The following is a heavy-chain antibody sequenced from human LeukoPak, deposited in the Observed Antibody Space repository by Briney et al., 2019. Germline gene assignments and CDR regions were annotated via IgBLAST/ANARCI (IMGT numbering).Heavy chain of an antibody. CDR2: ISCRGSNT. Sequence: GGSLRLSCAASGFTFSHYAMTWVPQAPGKGLEWVSVISCRGSNTDYADSEKRRFTLSRHNSKNALSLQENRLSSGDTSILHCAKLVGTGTTPTDYWGQGTLVTVSS. J-gene: IGHJ4*02. D-gene: IGHD1-1*01. CDR3: AKLVGTGTTPTDY. CDR1: GFTFSHYA. V-gene: IGHV3-23*01.